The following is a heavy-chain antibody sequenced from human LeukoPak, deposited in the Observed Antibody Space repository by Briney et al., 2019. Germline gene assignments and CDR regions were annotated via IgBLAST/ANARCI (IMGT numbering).Heavy chain of an antibody. V-gene: IGHV3-7*01. Sequence: PGGSLRLSCAASRFTLSNYWISWVRQAPGKGLEWVANIKQDGSETYYVDSVKGRFTISRDNAKNSLSLQMNSPRAEDTAVYYCARQRGSGCLDYWGQGTLVTVSS. D-gene: IGHD6-19*01. J-gene: IGHJ4*02. CDR3: ARQRGSGCLDY. CDR1: RFTLSNYW. CDR2: IKQDGSET.